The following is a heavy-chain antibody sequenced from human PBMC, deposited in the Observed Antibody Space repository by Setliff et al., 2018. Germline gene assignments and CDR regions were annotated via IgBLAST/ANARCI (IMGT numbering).Heavy chain of an antibody. J-gene: IGHJ2*01. CDR1: GGSFSDYW. CDR3: ARVTKTMVINYWYFDV. Sequence: PSETLSLTCTVYGGSFSDYWWSWIRQLPGKGLEWIAEIHHSGSTNFHPSLKSRVAISVDPSKNQFYLNLRSVTAADTAVYFCARVTKTMVINYWYFDVWG. CDR2: IHHSGST. V-gene: IGHV4-34*01. D-gene: IGHD4-17*01.